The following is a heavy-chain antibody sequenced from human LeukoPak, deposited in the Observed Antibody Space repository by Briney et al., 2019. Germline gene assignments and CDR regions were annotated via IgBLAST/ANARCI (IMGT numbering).Heavy chain of an antibody. J-gene: IGHJ4*02. V-gene: IGHV4-61*09. D-gene: IGHD3-10*01. CDR2: IFTSGST. CDR1: GGSMSSGRYY. Sequence: SGTLSLTCTVSGGSMSSGRYYWNWIRQHAGKGLEWIGHIFTSGSTNYNPSLKSRVTISVDTSKNQSSLKLSSVTAADTAVYYCASSRFGELHYWGQGTLVTVSS. CDR3: ASSRFGELHY.